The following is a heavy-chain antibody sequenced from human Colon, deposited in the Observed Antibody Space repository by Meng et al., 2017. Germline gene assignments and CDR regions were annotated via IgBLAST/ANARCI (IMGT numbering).Heavy chain of an antibody. D-gene: IGHD3-3*01. Sequence: GGSLRLSCAASGFTFDAYAMHWVRQAPGKGLEWVSGISWNSGSIGYADSVKGRFTISRDNAKNSLYLQMNSLRAEDTALYYCAKAEGNYDFWSGPTYYFDYWGQGTRVT. CDR2: ISWNSGSI. CDR3: AKAEGNYDFWSGPTYYFDY. V-gene: IGHV3-9*01. CDR1: GFTFDAYA. J-gene: IGHJ4*02.